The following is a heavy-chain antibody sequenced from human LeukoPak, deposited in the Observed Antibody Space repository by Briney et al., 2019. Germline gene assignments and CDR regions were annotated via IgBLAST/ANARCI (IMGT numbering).Heavy chain of an antibody. CDR3: AKDSSGWSWDYYYGMDV. D-gene: IGHD6-19*01. CDR1: GFTFSSYA. CDR2: ISGSGGST. Sequence: GGSLRLSCAASGFTFSSYAMSWVRQAPGEGLEWVSAISGSGGSTYYADSVKGRFTISRDNSKNTLYLQMNSLRAEDTAVYYCAKDSSGWSWDYYYGMDVWGQGTTVTVSS. V-gene: IGHV3-23*01. J-gene: IGHJ6*02.